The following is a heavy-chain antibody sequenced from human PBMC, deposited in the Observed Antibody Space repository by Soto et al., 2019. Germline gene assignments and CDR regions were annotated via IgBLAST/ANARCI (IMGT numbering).Heavy chain of an antibody. CDR2: VSGSSSYI. CDR1: GFNFRNFN. D-gene: IGHD4-17*01. J-gene: IGHJ3*01. V-gene: IGHV3-21*06. CDR3: ARDLRGHYGP. Sequence: GGSLRLSCEGSGFNFRNFNMIWVRQAPGKGLEWVSSVSGSSSYIYYADSVKGRFTVSRDNANNLVFLQMNGLRPEDTAMYYCARDLRGHYGPWGQGTMVTGS.